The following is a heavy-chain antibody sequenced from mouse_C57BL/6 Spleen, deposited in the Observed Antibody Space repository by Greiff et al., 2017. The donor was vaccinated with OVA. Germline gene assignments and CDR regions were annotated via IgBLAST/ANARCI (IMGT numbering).Heavy chain of an antibody. CDR1: GFTFSDYG. CDR3: ARRDWDGYFDY. D-gene: IGHD4-1*01. V-gene: IGHV5-17*01. J-gene: IGHJ2*01. Sequence: EVKLEESGGGLVKPGGSLKLSCAASGFTFSDYGMHWVRQAPEKGLEWVAYISSGSSTIYYADTVKGRFTISRDNAKNTLFLQMTSLRSEDTAMYYCARRDWDGYFDYWGQGTTLTVSS. CDR2: ISSGSSTI.